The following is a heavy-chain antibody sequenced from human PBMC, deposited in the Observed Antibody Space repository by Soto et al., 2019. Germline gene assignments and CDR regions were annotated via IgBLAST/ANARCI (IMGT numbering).Heavy chain of an antibody. D-gene: IGHD4-17*01. J-gene: IGHJ4*02. Sequence: GGSLRLSCAASGFTFSSYGMHWVRQAPGKGLEWVAVISYDGSNKYYADSVKGRFTISRDNSKNTLYLQMNSLRAEDTAVYYCAKDRLATVTKYYFDYWGQGTLVTVSS. CDR3: AKDRLATVTKYYFDY. CDR2: ISYDGSNK. V-gene: IGHV3-30*18. CDR1: GFTFSSYG.